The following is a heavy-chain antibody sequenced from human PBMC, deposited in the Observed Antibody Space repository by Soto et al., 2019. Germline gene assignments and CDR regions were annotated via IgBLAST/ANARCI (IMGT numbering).Heavy chain of an antibody. Sequence: QVQLVESGGGVVQPGRSLRLSCAASGFTFSSYAMHWVSQAPGKGLEWVAVISYDGSNKYYADSVKGRFTISRDNSKNTLYLQMNSLRAEDTAVYYCARDGEDCISTSCYYFDYWGQGTLVTVSS. CDR3: ARDGEDCISTSCYYFDY. CDR1: GFTFSSYA. J-gene: IGHJ4*02. CDR2: ISYDGSNK. V-gene: IGHV3-30-3*01. D-gene: IGHD2-2*01.